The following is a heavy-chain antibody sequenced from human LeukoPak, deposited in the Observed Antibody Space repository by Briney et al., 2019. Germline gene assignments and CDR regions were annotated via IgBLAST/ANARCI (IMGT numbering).Heavy chain of an antibody. CDR1: GFTFSSYI. J-gene: IGHJ4*02. Sequence: GGSLRLSCAASGFTFSSYIMNGVRQAPGKGLEWGSYISSSSSTIYYADSVKGRFTISRDKAKTSLYLQMNSLRAEDTAVYYCAREEVVPANDYWGQGTLVTVSS. CDR2: ISSSSSTI. V-gene: IGHV3-48*01. D-gene: IGHD2-2*01. CDR3: AREEVVPANDY.